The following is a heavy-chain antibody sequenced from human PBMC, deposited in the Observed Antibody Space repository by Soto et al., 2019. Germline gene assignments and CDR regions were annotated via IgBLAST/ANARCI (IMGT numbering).Heavy chain of an antibody. D-gene: IGHD3-22*01. J-gene: IGHJ4*02. CDR1: GYTFTSYG. CDR2: ISAYNGNT. V-gene: IGHV1-18*01. Sequence: QVQLVQSGAEVKKPGASVKVSCKASGYTFTSYGISWVRQAPGQGLEWMGWISAYNGNTNYAQKLQGRVTMTTDTSTSTAYMELRSLRSDDTAVYYCAVDTYYYDSSGYPHFDYWGQGTLVTVSS. CDR3: AVDTYYYDSSGYPHFDY.